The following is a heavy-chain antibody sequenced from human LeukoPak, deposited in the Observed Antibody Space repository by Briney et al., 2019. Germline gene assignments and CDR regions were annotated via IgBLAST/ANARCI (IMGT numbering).Heavy chain of an antibody. D-gene: IGHD6-6*01. V-gene: IGHV3-23*01. J-gene: IGHJ4*02. CDR2: ISDSGGNT. Sequence: PGGALRLSCAASGFTFNSYAMSWVRQAPWERLQGGSGISDSGGNTYYADSVRGRFTISRDNSKNTLYLQMNSLRAEDTAVYYCARHRSSWLIDYWGQGTLVT. CDR3: ARHRSSWLIDY. CDR1: GFTFNSYA.